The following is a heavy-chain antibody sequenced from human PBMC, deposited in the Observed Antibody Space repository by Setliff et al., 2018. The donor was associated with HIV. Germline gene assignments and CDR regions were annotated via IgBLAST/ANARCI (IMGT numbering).Heavy chain of an antibody. CDR2: IFHSGDT. J-gene: IGHJ4*02. Sequence: PSETLPLTCSVSGVSVGSGDYYWHWIRQHPEKALEWIGYIFHSGDTYYNPSLKSRISMSVDTSKNQFSLELTSLTAADTAVYYCATRPRIAARPFDYWGQGMLVTVSS. V-gene: IGHV4-31*03. CDR1: GVSVGSGDYY. CDR3: ATRPRIAARPFDY. D-gene: IGHD6-6*01.